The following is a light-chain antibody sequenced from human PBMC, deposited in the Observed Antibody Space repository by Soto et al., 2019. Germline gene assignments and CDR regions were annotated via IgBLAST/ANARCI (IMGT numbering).Light chain of an antibody. CDR2: DVS. V-gene: IGLV2-14*03. CDR1: SSDVGGYNY. CDR3: CPHTRSSTHWL. Sequence: QSVLTQPASVSGSRGQSITISCTGTSSDVGGYNYVSWYQQHPGKAPKLMIYDVSDRPSGVSNRFSASKSGNTASLTISGLQAEDDFDYYCCPHTRSSTHWLFASGPNSTVL. J-gene: IGLJ1*01.